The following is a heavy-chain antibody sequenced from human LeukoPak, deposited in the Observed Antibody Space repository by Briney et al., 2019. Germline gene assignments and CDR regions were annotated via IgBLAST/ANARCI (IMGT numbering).Heavy chain of an antibody. V-gene: IGHV3-30-3*01. CDR3: ARCYSSGWSYYFDY. Sequence: QSGGSLRLSCVASGLMFRSYAMYWVRQAPGKGLEWVAVISYDGSNKYYADSVKGRFTISRDNSKNTLYLQMNSLRAEDTAVYYCARCYSSGWSYYFDYWGQGTLVTVSS. CDR1: GLMFRSYA. J-gene: IGHJ4*02. D-gene: IGHD6-19*01. CDR2: ISYDGSNK.